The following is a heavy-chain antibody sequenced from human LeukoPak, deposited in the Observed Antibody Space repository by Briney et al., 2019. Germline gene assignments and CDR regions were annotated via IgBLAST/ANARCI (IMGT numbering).Heavy chain of an antibody. J-gene: IGHJ4*02. D-gene: IGHD6-13*01. CDR3: VRPRGIAAAGIFGAFDY. V-gene: IGHV3-21*01. Sequence: GGSLRLSCAASGFTFSSYSMNWVRQAPGKGLEWVSSISSSSSYIYYADSVKGRFTISRDNSKNTLYVQMNSLRAEDTAVYYCVRPRGIAAAGIFGAFDYWGQGILVTVSS. CDR2: ISSSSSYI. CDR1: GFTFSSYS.